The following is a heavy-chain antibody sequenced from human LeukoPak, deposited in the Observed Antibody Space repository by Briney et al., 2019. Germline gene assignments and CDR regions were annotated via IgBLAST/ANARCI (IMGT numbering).Heavy chain of an antibody. V-gene: IGHV3-48*01. Sequence: PGGSLRLSCAASGFTVRSSYMSWVRQAPGKGLEWVSYINKSSSDIYYADSVKGRFTISRDNAKDSLYLQMNSLRAEDTAVYYCVRDKDYYGSTSFFDFWGQGTLVTVSS. CDR2: INKSSSDI. CDR3: VRDKDYYGSTSFFDF. J-gene: IGHJ4*02. D-gene: IGHD3-10*01. CDR1: GFTVRSSY.